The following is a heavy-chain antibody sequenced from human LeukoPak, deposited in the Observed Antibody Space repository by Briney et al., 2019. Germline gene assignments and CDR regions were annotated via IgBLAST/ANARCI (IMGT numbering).Heavy chain of an antibody. CDR3: ARGLSERDYYYYYGMDV. CDR2: NNPNSGGT. D-gene: IGHD1-14*01. J-gene: IGHJ6*02. CDR1: GYTFTGYY. Sequence: ASVKVSCKASGYTFTGYYMHWVRQGPGQGVEWMGWNNPNSGGTNYAQKFQGRVTMTRDTSISTAYMELSRLRSDDTAVYYCARGLSERDYYYYYGMDVWGQGTTVTVSS. V-gene: IGHV1-2*02.